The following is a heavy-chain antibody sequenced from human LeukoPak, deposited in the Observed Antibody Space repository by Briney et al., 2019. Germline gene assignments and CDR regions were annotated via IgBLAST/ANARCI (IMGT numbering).Heavy chain of an antibody. CDR1: GGSISSGDYY. V-gene: IGHV4-30-4*08. CDR2: IYYSGST. D-gene: IGHD3-10*01. J-gene: IGHJ4*02. Sequence: SETLSLTCTVSGGSISSGDYYWSWIRQPPGKGLEWIGYIYYSGSTYYNPSLKSRVTISVGTSKNPFSLKLSSVTAADTVVYYCARGLGWFGDLDYWGQGTLVTVSS. CDR3: ARGLGWFGDLDY.